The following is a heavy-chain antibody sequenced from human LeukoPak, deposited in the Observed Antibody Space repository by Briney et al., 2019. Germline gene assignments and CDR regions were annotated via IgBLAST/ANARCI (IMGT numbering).Heavy chain of an antibody. Sequence: GGSLRLSCAVSGFTFNTYSMNWVRQAPGKGLEWVSSISSSSSYIYSADSVKGRFTISRDSSKNTLYLPMNSLRAEDMAVYYCAKDISDYISGTYYPDYWGQGTLVSVSS. CDR2: ISSSSSYI. D-gene: IGHD3-10*01. V-gene: IGHV3-21*01. CDR1: GFTFNTYS. CDR3: AKDISDYISGTYYPDY. J-gene: IGHJ4*02.